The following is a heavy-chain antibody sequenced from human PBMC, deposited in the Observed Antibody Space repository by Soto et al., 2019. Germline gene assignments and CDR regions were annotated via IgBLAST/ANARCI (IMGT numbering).Heavy chain of an antibody. Sequence: DVQLVESGGGLVQPGGSLKLSCATSGFSFSGTAMHWVRQASGKGLEWVGRIRTKPNNYATTYAASVTGRFTISRDDSKATVYVQMNSLKTEDTADYYCTRPQDTYRYLEAFDALGQGILVTVSS. J-gene: IGHJ5*02. V-gene: IGHV3-73*02. CDR1: GFSFSGTA. CDR2: IRTKPNNYAT. D-gene: IGHD3-16*02. CDR3: TRPQDTYRYLEAFDA.